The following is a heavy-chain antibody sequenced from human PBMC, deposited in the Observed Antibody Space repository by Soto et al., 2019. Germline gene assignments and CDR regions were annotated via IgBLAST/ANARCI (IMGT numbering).Heavy chain of an antibody. CDR1: GYTFTSYY. CDR2: VNPNGGSP. CDR3: TRALGSMTTVTPDLSGTMSLFDY. Sequence: ASVKVSCKASGYTFTSYYIHWVRQAPGQGLEWMGLVNPNGGSPSYAQKFQGRVTMTRDTSTSTVYMEVSSLRSEDSAVYYCTRALGSMTTVTPDLSGTMSLFDYWGQGTLVTVSS. J-gene: IGHJ4*02. V-gene: IGHV1-46*01. D-gene: IGHD4-17*01.